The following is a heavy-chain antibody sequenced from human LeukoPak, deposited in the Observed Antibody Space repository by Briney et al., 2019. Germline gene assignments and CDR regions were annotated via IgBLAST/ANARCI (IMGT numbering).Heavy chain of an antibody. J-gene: IGHJ4*02. V-gene: IGHV1-24*01. CDR2: FDPEDGET. D-gene: IGHD6-19*01. CDR3: ATDHAVGGWYSPLDY. CDR1: GYTLTELS. Sequence: RASVKVSCKVSGYTLTELSMHWVRQAPGKGLEWMGGFDPEDGETIYAQKFQGRVTMTEDTSTDTAYMELSSLRSEDTAVYYCATDHAVGGWYSPLDYWGQGTLVTVSS.